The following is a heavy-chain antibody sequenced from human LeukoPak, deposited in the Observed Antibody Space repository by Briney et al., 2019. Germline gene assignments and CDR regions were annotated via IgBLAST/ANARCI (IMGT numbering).Heavy chain of an antibody. CDR3: AKDLLYDFWSGYSTDYYYYGMDV. V-gene: IGHV3-23*01. CDR2: ITGGGGST. J-gene: IGHJ6*02. CDR1: GFTFSSYA. Sequence: GGSLRLSCAASGFTFSSYAMSWVRQAPGKGLEWVSAITGGGGSTYSADSVTGRFTISRDDSKSTLYLDLNSLRAEDTAVYYCAKDLLYDFWSGYSTDYYYYGMDVWGQGTTVTVSS. D-gene: IGHD3-3*01.